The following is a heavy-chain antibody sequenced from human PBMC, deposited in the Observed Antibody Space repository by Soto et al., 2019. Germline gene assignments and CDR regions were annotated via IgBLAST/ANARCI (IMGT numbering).Heavy chain of an antibody. CDR2: ISRSGSI. J-gene: IGHJ4*02. V-gene: IGHV4-30-4*01. CDR3: ARGNDYVYFYHS. CDR1: GGSLTAGDYY. D-gene: IGHD4-17*01. Sequence: QVQLQESGPGLAKPSQTLSLICTVSGGSLTAGDYYWSWIRQSPGGGLEWIGYISRSGSIFYNPSLKSRITISLDTSKKQFSLYLNSVTAADTAVYFGARGNDYVYFYHSWGQGTLVTVSS.